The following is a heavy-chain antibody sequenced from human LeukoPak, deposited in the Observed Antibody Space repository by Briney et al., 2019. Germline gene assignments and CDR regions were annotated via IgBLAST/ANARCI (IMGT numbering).Heavy chain of an antibody. CDR1: AFTFSSYG. D-gene: IGHD5-24*01. J-gene: IGHJ3*01. V-gene: IGHV3-48*03. CDR3: GRGRTRDGYA. Sequence: GGSLRLSCAASAFTFSSYGMNWVRQAPGKGLEWVSYISESGGTIYYADSVKGRFTISSDNAKSSLYLQMNSLRAEDTAVYYCGRGRTRDGYAWGQGTLVTVSS. CDR2: ISESGGTI.